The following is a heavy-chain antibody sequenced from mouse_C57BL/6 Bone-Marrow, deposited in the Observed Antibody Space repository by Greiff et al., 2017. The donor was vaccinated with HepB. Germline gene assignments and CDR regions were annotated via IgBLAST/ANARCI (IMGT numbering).Heavy chain of an antibody. Sequence: QVQLKESGAELVRPGASVKMSCQASGYTFTSYNMHWVKQTPRQGLEWIGAIYPGNGDTSYNQKFKGKATLTVDKSSSTAYMQLSSLTSEDSAVYFCARPLYYYGSSSSWFAYWGQGTLVTVSA. V-gene: IGHV1-12*01. J-gene: IGHJ3*01. CDR3: ARPLYYYGSSSSWFAY. CDR2: IYPGNGDT. CDR1: GYTFTSYN. D-gene: IGHD1-1*01.